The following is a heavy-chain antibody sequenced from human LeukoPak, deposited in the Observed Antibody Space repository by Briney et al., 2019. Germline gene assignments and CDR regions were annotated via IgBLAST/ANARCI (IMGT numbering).Heavy chain of an antibody. CDR3: ARELFRDHGDYIQNWFDP. CDR1: GYTFTSYG. V-gene: IGHV1-18*01. J-gene: IGHJ5*02. D-gene: IGHD4-17*01. CDR2: ISAYNGNT. Sequence: GASVKVSCKASGYTFTSYGISWVRQAPGQGLEWMGWISAYNGNTNYAQKLQGRVTMTTDTSTSTAYMELRSLRSDDTAVYYCARELFRDHGDYIQNWFDPWGQGTLVTVSS.